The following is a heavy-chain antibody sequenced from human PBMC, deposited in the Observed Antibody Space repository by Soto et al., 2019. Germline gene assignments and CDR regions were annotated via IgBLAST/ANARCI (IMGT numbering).Heavy chain of an antibody. V-gene: IGHV4-31*03. D-gene: IGHD3-10*01. CDR2: IYYSGST. CDR1: GGSTSSGGYY. CDR3: ASYRGQLLGFGGDGARFDY. J-gene: IGHJ4*02. Sequence: SETLSLTCTVSGGSTSSGGYYWSWIRQHPGKGLEWIGYIYYSGSTYYNPSLKSRVTISVDTSKNQFSLKLSSVTAADTAVYYCASYRGQLLGFGGDGARFDYWGQGTLVTVSS.